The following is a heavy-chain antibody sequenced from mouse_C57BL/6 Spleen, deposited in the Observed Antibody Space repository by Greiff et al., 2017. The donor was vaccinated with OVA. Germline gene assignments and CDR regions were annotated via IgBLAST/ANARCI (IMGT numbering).Heavy chain of an antibody. V-gene: IGHV1-52*01. D-gene: IGHD1-1*01. CDR1: GYTFTSYW. J-gene: IGHJ1*03. CDR2: IDPSDSET. CDR3: AREADYGSSHYWYFDV. Sequence: QVQLQQPGAELVRPGSSVKLSCKASGYTFTSYWMHWVKQRPIQGLEWIGNIDPSDSETHYNQKFKDKATLTVDKSSSTAYMQLSSLTSEDSAVYYCAREADYGSSHYWYFDVWGTGTTVTVSS.